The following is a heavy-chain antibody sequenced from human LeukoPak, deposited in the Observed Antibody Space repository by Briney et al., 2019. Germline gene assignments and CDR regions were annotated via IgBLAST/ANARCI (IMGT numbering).Heavy chain of an antibody. CDR1: GFTFSSYA. J-gene: IGHJ4*02. V-gene: IGHV3-23*01. D-gene: IGHD3-10*01. CDR3: AKEPTPGGAFYFDS. CDR2: ISDSGGST. Sequence: GGSLRLSCAASGFTFSSYAMSWVRQAPGKGLEWASTISDSGGSTYFADSVKGRFTISRDNSKNTLYLQMNSLRAEDTALYYCAKEPTPGGAFYFDSWGQGTLVTVSS.